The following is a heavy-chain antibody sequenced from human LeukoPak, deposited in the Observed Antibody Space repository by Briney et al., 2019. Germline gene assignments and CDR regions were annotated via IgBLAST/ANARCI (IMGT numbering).Heavy chain of an antibody. J-gene: IGHJ4*02. CDR1: GFTFSSYA. Sequence: GGSLRLSCAASGFTFSSYAMHWVRQAPGKGLEWVAVISYDGSNKYYADSVKGRFTISRDNSKNTLYLQMNSLRAEDTAVYYCARVTWYSSSWYHYDSSGYYYGVDYWGQGTLVTVSS. D-gene: IGHD3-22*01. V-gene: IGHV3-30-3*01. CDR2: ISYDGSNK. CDR3: ARVTWYSSSWYHYDSSGYYYGVDY.